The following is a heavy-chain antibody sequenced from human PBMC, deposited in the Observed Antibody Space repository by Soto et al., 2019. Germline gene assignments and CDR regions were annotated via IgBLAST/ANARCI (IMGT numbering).Heavy chain of an antibody. CDR1: GGSISSYY. CDR2: IYTSGST. V-gene: IGHV4-4*07. J-gene: IGHJ6*02. D-gene: IGHD3-3*01. CDR3: ARDRRYDFWSGYYPTYYYYYGMDV. Sequence: PSETLSLTCTVSGGSISSYYWSWIRQPAGKGLEWIGRIYTSGSTNYNPSLKSRVTMSVDTSKNQFSLKLSSVTAADTAVYYCARDRRYDFWSGYYPTYYYYYGMDVWGQGTTVTVSS.